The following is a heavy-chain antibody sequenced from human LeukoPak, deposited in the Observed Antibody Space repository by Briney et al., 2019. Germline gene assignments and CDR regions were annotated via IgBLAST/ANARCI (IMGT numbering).Heavy chain of an antibody. CDR1: GGSINSY. CDR3: ARARYHTEMTYFRTVYYFDY. CDR2: ISGSGTI. Sequence: SETLSLTCTVSGGSINSYWSWIRQPAGKGLEWIGRISGSGTITYNPALQSRLSISIDTSKNQFSLKLSSVTAADTAVYYCARARYHTEMTYFRTVYYFDYWGQGTLVTVSS. D-gene: IGHD3/OR15-3a*01. V-gene: IGHV4-4*07. J-gene: IGHJ4*02.